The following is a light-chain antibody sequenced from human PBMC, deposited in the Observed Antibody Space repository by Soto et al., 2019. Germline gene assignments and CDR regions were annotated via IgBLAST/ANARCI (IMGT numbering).Light chain of an antibody. V-gene: IGLV4-69*01. CDR1: SGHSTYA. CDR2: LNSDGSH. Sequence: QLVLTQSPCASASLGASVKLTCTLSSGHSTYAIAWHQQQPEKGPRYLMKLNSDGSHSKGDGIPDRFSGSSSGAERYLTISSLQSEDEADYYCQTWGTGIQVIFGGGTKLTVL. CDR3: QTWGTGIQVI. J-gene: IGLJ2*01.